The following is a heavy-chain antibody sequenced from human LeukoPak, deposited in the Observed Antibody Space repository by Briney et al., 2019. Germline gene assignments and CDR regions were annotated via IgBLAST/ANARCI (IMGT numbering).Heavy chain of an antibody. CDR1: GGSFSSYY. Sequence: SETLSLTCTVSGGSFSSYYWSWFRQPPGKGLEWSGYIYYSGSTNYKPSLKSRVTISVDTSKNQFSLKLSSVTAADTAVYYCARGGYYGSGNDFRFDPWGQGTLVTVSS. V-gene: IGHV4-59*01. D-gene: IGHD3-10*01. CDR3: ARGGYYGSGNDFRFDP. CDR2: IYYSGST. J-gene: IGHJ5*02.